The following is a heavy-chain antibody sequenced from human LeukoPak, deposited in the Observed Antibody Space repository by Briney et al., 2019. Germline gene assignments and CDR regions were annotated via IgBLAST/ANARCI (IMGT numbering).Heavy chain of an antibody. D-gene: IGHD2-15*01. Sequence: GGSLRLSCAASGFTFSSYAIHWVRQAPGKGLKFVSAINRYGGSTYYANSVKGRFTISRDDSKNTVYHQMGSLRAEDMAVYYCARARRDCSGGSCYSYYFDFWGQGTLVTVSS. J-gene: IGHJ4*02. V-gene: IGHV3-64*01. CDR2: INRYGGST. CDR3: ARARRDCSGGSCYSYYFDF. CDR1: GFTFSSYA.